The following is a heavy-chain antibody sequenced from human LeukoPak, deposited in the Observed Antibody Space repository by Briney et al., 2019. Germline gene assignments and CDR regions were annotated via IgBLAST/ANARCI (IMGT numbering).Heavy chain of an antibody. V-gene: IGHV4-59*01. D-gene: IGHD5-24*01. CDR3: ARVRWLQLGYYMDV. CDR2: IYYSGST. Sequence: SETLSLTCTVSGGSISSYYWSWIRQPPGKGLEWMGYIYYSGSTNYNPSLKSRVTISVDTSKNQFSLKLSSVTAADTAVYYCARVRWLQLGYYMDVWGKGTTVTVSS. J-gene: IGHJ6*03. CDR1: GGSISSYY.